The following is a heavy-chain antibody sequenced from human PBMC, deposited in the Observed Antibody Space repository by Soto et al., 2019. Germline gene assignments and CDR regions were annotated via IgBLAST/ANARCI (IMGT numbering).Heavy chain of an antibody. Sequence: QVQLVQSGAEVKKPGASVKVSCKASGYTFTSYYMHWVRQAPGQGLEWMGIINPSGGSTSYAQKFQGRVTMTRDTSTSTVYMELSSLRSEDTAVYYCASDLGGYCSSTSCYVALDWFDPWGQGTLVTVSS. CDR2: INPSGGST. CDR3: ASDLGGYCSSTSCYVALDWFDP. J-gene: IGHJ5*02. D-gene: IGHD2-2*01. CDR1: GYTFTSYY. V-gene: IGHV1-46*03.